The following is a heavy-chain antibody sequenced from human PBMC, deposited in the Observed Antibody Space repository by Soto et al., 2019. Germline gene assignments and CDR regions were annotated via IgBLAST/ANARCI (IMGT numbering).Heavy chain of an antibody. J-gene: IGHJ4*02. Sequence: SAPTLVNPTPSLTLTCTFSGFSLSTSGMCVSWIRQPPGKALGRIALLDWDGGKYYSTSLTTRLTIYKLTSKNQVVLTMTNMDPVDTATYYWARIAMGGYSGYDSPYYFDYWGQGTLVTVSS. D-gene: IGHD5-12*01. CDR1: GFSLSTSGMC. V-gene: IGHV2-70*01. CDR2: LDWDGGK. CDR3: ARIAMGGYSGYDSPYYFDY.